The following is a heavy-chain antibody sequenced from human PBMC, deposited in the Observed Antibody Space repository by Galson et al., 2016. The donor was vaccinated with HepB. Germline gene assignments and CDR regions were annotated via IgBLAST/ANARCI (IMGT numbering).Heavy chain of an antibody. CDR3: ARGTASRPGYYYALDV. V-gene: IGHV3-7*01. J-gene: IGHJ6*04. Sequence: SLRLSCAASRFTFSRFWMSWVRQAPGKGLEWVANIKQDGSEKYYVDSVKGRFTISRDNAKNSLFLQMNSLRAEDTAVYYCARGTASRPGYYYALDVWGKGTTVTVSS. CDR1: RFTFSRFW. D-gene: IGHD6-6*01. CDR2: IKQDGSEK.